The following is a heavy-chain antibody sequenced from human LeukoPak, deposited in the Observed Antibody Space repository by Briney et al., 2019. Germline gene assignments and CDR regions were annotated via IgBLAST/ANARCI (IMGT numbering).Heavy chain of an antibody. J-gene: IGHJ4*02. CDR3: AKPKDNSLYCFDY. V-gene: IGHV3-23*01. CDR1: GFAFSNNA. D-gene: IGHD1-20*01. CDR2: ITGSGGST. Sequence: GGSLRLSCAVSGFAFSNNAMSWVRQAPGQGLEWVSAITGSGGSTYYADSVKGRFTISRDNSKNTLYLQMSSLRAEDTAVYYCAKPKDNSLYCFDYWGQGTLVTVSS.